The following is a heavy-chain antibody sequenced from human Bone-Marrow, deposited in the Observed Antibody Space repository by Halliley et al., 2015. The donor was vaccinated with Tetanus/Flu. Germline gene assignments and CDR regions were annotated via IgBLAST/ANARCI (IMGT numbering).Heavy chain of an antibody. D-gene: IGHD4-17*01. Sequence: LEWIGYRFFMGPTYSNPSLESRLAISLDTSKNQFSLKLSSVTAADTGVYYCASMTAMTSFEYWGQGTLITVSS. CDR3: ASMTAMTSFEY. V-gene: IGHV4-30-4*01. J-gene: IGHJ4*02. CDR2: RFFMGPT.